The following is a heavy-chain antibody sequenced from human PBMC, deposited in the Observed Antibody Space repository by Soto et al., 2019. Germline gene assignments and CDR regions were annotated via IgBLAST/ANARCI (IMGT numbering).Heavy chain of an antibody. D-gene: IGHD6-19*01. CDR1: GYTLNSYA. CDR2: INAGNGNT. V-gene: IGHV1-3*01. CDR3: ARIAVAGNGGYYYYGMDV. J-gene: IGHJ6*02. Sequence: ASVKVSCKDSGYTLNSYAMHWVRQAHRQRLEWMGWINAGNGNTKYSQKFQGRVTITRDTSASTAYMELSSLRSEDTAVYYCARIAVAGNGGYYYYGMDVWGQGTTVTVSS.